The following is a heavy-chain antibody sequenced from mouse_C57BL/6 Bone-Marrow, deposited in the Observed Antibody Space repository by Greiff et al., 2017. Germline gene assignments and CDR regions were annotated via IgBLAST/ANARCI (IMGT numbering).Heavy chain of an antibody. CDR3: ARDPLYYYGSSYPAMDY. J-gene: IGHJ4*01. D-gene: IGHD1-1*01. Sequence: VQLKQSGPGLVKPSQSLSLTCSVTGYSITSGYYWNWLRQFPGNNLEWMGYISYDGSNNYNPSLKNRISITRDTSKNQFFLKLNSVTTEDTATYYCARDPLYYYGSSYPAMDYWGQGTSVTVSS. CDR2: ISYDGSN. V-gene: IGHV3-6*01. CDR1: GYSITSGYY.